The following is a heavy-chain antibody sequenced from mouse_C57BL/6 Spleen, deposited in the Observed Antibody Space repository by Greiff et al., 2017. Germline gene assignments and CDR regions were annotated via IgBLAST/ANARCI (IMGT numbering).Heavy chain of an antibody. CDR2: IWTGGGT. CDR3: ARIYDGYLYYFDY. Sequence: VQLQQSGPGLVAPSQSLSITCTVSGFSLTSYAISWVRQPPGKGLEWLGVIWTGGGTNYNSALKSRLSISKDNSKSQVFLKMNSLQTDDTARYYCARIYDGYLYYFDYWGQGTTLTVSS. CDR1: GFSLTSYA. J-gene: IGHJ2*01. D-gene: IGHD2-3*01. V-gene: IGHV2-9-1*01.